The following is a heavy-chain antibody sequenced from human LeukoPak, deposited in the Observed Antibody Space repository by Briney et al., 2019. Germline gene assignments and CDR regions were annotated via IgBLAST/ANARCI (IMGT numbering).Heavy chain of an antibody. CDR2: IHNSGTT. J-gene: IGHJ4*02. CDR3: ARRYYYNLGSFPFDF. CDR1: GFTFSNAW. D-gene: IGHD3-10*01. Sequence: GSLRLSCAASGFTFSNAWMSWVRQAPGKGLEWIGEIHNSGTTNYNPSLNSRVTISEDTSKNQFYLNLSSVTAADTAVYYCARRYYYNLGSFPFDFWGQGTLVTVSS. V-gene: IGHV4-4*02.